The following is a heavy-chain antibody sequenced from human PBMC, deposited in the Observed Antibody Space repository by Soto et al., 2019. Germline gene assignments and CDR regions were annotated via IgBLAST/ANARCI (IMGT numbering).Heavy chain of an antibody. V-gene: IGHV4-39*01. D-gene: IGHD6-25*01. CDR3: AVVDSTGNWFDP. Sequence: QLQLQESGPGLVKPSETLSLTCTVSGGSISSSDFYWGWLRQTPGKGLEFIGSMYYSGTTYYNPSLNSRVTISVDTSKNQFTVKVIAVTAADSAVYYCAVVDSTGNWFDPGGEGALVTVSS. CDR2: MYYSGTT. CDR1: GGSISSSDFY. J-gene: IGHJ5*02.